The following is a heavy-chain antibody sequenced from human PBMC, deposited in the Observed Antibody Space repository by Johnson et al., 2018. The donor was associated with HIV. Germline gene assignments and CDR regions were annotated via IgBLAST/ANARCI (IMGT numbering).Heavy chain of an antibody. CDR3: ARDSHNFWTDAFDI. CDR1: GFTFSNAW. J-gene: IGHJ3*02. D-gene: IGHD3/OR15-3a*01. V-gene: IGHV3-48*01. Sequence: VQLVESGGALVKPGGSLRLSCAASGFTFSNAWMSWVRQAPGKGLEWVSYISSSGSTIYYADSVKGRFTISRDNSKNTLYLQINSLRAEDTAVYYCARDSHNFWTDAFDIWGQGTMVTVSS. CDR2: ISSSGSTI.